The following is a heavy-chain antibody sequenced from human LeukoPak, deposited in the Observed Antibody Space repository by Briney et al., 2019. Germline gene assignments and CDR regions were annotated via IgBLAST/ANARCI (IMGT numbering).Heavy chain of an antibody. CDR3: ARHDPPVYYDFWSGYYPHPSMDV. J-gene: IGHJ6*03. CDR2: IYYSGST. CDR1: GGSISSGGYY. D-gene: IGHD3-3*01. V-gene: IGHV4-31*03. Sequence: SETLSLTCTVSGGSISSGGYYWSWIRQHPGKGLEWIGYIYYSGSTYYNPSLKSRVTISVDTSKNQFSLKLTSVTGADTAVYYCARHDPPVYYDFWSGYYPHPSMDVWGKGTTVTVSS.